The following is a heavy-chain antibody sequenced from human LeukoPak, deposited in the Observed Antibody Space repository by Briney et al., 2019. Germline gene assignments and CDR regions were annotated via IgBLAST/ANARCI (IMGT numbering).Heavy chain of an antibody. CDR3: ATGGHYIDY. J-gene: IGHJ4*02. Sequence: GGSLRLSCVGYGFTFSNAWMSWVRQAPGKGLECVARIKSKVEGETIDYAAPVKGRFTISRDDSKNTVYLQMNSLKTEDTAVYFCATGGHYIDYWGQGTLVTVSS. V-gene: IGHV3-15*07. CDR1: GFTFSNAW. CDR2: IKSKVEGETI.